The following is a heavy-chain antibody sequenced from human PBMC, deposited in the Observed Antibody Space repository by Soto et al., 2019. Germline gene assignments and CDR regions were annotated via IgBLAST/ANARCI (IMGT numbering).Heavy chain of an antibody. J-gene: IGHJ6*02. V-gene: IGHV3-30*18. CDR2: ISYDGSNK. CDR3: AKGQHCSTTSCYFYYYGVDV. CDR1: GFTFSSYG. D-gene: IGHD2-2*01. Sequence: PGGSLKLSCAAPGFTFSSYGMHWVRQAPGKGLEWVAVISYDGSNKYYADSVKGRLTISRDNSKNTLYLQINSLRAEDTAVYYCAKGQHCSTTSCYFYYYGVDVWGQGTTVTVSS.